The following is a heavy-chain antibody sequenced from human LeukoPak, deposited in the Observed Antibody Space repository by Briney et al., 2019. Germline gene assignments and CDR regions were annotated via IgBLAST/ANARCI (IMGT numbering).Heavy chain of an antibody. V-gene: IGHV4-34*01. CDR3: ARDEIQLWGFDY. CDR1: GGSFSGYY. J-gene: IGHJ4*02. Sequence: PSETLSLTCAVYGGSFSGYYWSWIRQPPGKGLEWIGEINHSGSTNYNPSLKSRVTISVDTSKNQFSLKLSSVTAADTAVYYCARDEIQLWGFDYWGQGTLVTVSS. D-gene: IGHD5-18*01. CDR2: INHSGST.